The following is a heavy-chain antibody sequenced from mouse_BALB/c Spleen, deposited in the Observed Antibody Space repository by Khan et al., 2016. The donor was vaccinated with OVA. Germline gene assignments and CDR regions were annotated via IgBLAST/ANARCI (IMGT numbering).Heavy chain of an antibody. CDR3: ARGRYYGSNPLMDY. CDR2: LFPGNSNI. Sequence: QVQLQQSGAELVKPGTSVKLSCKASGYTFTNYDINWVRQRPEQGLDWIGWLFPGNSNIKYNEKFKGKATLSTDKSSSTAYMHLSRLTSEDSAVYFCARGRYYGSNPLMDYWGQGTSVTVSS. CDR1: GYTFTNYD. D-gene: IGHD1-1*01. V-gene: IGHV1S56*01. J-gene: IGHJ4*01.